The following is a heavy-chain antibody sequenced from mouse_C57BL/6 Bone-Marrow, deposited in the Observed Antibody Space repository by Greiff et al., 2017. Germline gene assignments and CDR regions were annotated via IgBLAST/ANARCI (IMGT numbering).Heavy chain of an antibody. D-gene: IGHD1-1*01. CDR2: IHPSDSDT. CDR1: GYTFTSYW. J-gene: IGHJ3*01. CDR3: ALWGFITAY. Sequence: QVQLQQPGAELVKPGASVKVSCKASGYTFTSYWMHWVKQRPGPGLEWIGRIHPSDSDTNYNQKFKGKATLTVDKSSSTAYMQLSRLTSEDAAVYYCALWGFITAYWGQGTLVTVSA. V-gene: IGHV1-74*01.